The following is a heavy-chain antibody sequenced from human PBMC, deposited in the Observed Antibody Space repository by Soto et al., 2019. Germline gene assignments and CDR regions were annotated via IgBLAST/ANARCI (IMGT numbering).Heavy chain of an antibody. D-gene: IGHD3-10*01. CDR2: IYSSGST. V-gene: IGHV4-30-4*01. J-gene: IGHJ4*02. CDR1: GGSIISGDYY. CDR3: ARGHRFGESQNDY. Sequence: SETLSLTCTVSGGSIISGDYYWTWIRQSPGKGLEWIGYIYSSGSTYYNPSLQSRLAMSVDTSKNQFSLKLSSVTAADTALYYCARGHRFGESQNDYWGQGTLVTVSS.